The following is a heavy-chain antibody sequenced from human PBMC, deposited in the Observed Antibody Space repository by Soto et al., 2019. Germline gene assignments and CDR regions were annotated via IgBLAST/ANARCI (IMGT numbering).Heavy chain of an antibody. CDR2: ISYDGSHK. D-gene: IGHD6-19*01. J-gene: IGHJ6*02. V-gene: IGHV3-30*18. CDR1: GFTFNSYG. CDR3: AKMFSSGWSRGLDV. Sequence: QVQVVESGGGVVQPGRSLRLSCAASGFTFNSYGMHWVRQAPGKGLEWVAVISYDGSHKYYADSVKGRFTISRDNSQNTLDLQMNSLRVEDTALYYCAKMFSSGWSRGLDVWGQGTTVTVSS.